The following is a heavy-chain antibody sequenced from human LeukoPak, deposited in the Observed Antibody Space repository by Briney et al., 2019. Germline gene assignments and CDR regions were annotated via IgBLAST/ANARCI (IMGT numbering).Heavy chain of an antibody. CDR2: IYPGDSDT. V-gene: IGHV5-51*01. CDR3: ARRIDDFWNGSFDY. J-gene: IGHJ4*02. CDR1: GYSISNHW. Sequence: GESLKISCKAFGYSISNHWIGWVRQLPGKGLKWMGIIYPGDSDTRYSPSFQGQVTISADRSISTAYLQWSSLKASDTAMYYCARRIDDFWNGSFDYWGQGTLVTVSS. D-gene: IGHD3-3*01.